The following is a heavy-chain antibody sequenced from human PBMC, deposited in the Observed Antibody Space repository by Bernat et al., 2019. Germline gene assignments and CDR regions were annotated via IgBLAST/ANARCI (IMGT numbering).Heavy chain of an antibody. CDR3: ARHDHYYDSSGPSPYYYGMDV. J-gene: IGHJ6*02. D-gene: IGHD3-22*01. Sequence: QVQLQESGSGLVKPSETLSLTCTVSGGSISSYYWSWIRQPPGKGLEWIGYIYYSGSTNYNPSLKSRVTISVDTSKNQFSLKLSSVTAADTAVYYCARHDHYYDSSGPSPYYYGMDVWGQGTTVTVSS. CDR2: IYYSGST. CDR1: GGSISSYY. V-gene: IGHV4-59*08.